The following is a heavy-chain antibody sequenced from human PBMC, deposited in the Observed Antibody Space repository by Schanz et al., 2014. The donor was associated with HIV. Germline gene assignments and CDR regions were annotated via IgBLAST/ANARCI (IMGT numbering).Heavy chain of an antibody. D-gene: IGHD5-12*01. Sequence: QVQLVESGGGVVQPGRSLRLSCAGSGFSFDTFGIHWVRQAPGKGLGWLAVISYDGRNKKFANSVKGRFTISRDNSKNTVYLQAKSLRPEDTAVYYCARDWSYDPYYYYGMDVGGQGTTVTVSS. J-gene: IGHJ6*02. CDR1: GFSFDTFG. CDR3: ARDWSYDPYYYYGMDV. CDR2: ISYDGRNK. V-gene: IGHV3-30*03.